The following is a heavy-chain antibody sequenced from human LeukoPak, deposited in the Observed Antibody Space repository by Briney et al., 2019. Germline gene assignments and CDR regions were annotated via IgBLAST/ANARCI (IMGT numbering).Heavy chain of an antibody. D-gene: IGHD2-2*02. CDR1: GGSISSYY. V-gene: IGHV4-4*07. J-gene: IGHJ1*01. CDR2: IYTSGST. CDR3: ARVGHCSSTSCYTSEYFQH. Sequence: SETLSLTCTVSGGSISSYYWSWIRQPAGKGLEWIGRIYTSGSTNYNPSLKSRGTISVDTSKNQFSLKLSSVTAADTAVYYCARVGHCSSTSCYTSEYFQHWGQGTLVTVSS.